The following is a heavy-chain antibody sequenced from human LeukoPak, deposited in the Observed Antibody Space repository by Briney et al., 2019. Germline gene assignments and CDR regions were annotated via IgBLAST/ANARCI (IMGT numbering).Heavy chain of an antibody. D-gene: IGHD3-16*01. CDR2: IYYSGST. Sequence: SETLSLTCTVSGGSIRGYYWSWVRQPPGKGLEWIAYIYYSGSTNYNPSLQSRVTISLDTSKNQFSLKLSSVTAADTAVYYCAVGATHYYMDVWAKGTTATVSS. CDR1: GGSIRGYY. CDR3: AVGATHYYMDV. V-gene: IGHV4-59*08. J-gene: IGHJ6*03.